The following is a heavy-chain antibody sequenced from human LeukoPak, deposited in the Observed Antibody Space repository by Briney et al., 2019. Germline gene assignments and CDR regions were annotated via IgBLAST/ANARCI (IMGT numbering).Heavy chain of an antibody. V-gene: IGHV4-39*01. CDR3: ARRAGGWFDY. D-gene: IGHD2-15*01. J-gene: IGHJ4*02. Sequence: SETLSLTCTVSGGSVSSSSYHWDWIRQPPGKGLGWIGSIYYSGSTYYNPSLKNRVTISVDTSKNQFSLKLSSVSAADTAVYYCARRAGGWFDYWGQGTLVTVSS. CDR1: GGSVSSSSYH. CDR2: IYYSGST.